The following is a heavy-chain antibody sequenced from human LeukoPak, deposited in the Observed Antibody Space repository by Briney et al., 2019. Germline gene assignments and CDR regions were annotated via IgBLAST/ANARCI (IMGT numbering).Heavy chain of an antibody. D-gene: IGHD2-15*01. CDR3: ARGGRYCSGGSCSDY. CDR2: ISYSGTT. V-gene: IGHV4-59*08. CDR1: GGSISSYY. Sequence: SETLSLTCTVSGGSISSYYWSWIRQPPGKGLEWIGYISYSGTTNYNPSLKSRVTISVDTSKNLFSLRLTSVTAADTAVYYCARGGRYCSGGSCSDYWGQGTLVTVSS. J-gene: IGHJ4*02.